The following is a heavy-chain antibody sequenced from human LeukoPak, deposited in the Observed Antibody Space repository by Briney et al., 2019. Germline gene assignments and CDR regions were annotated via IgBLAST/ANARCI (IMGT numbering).Heavy chain of an antibody. CDR1: GFTLSNVW. J-gene: IGHJ3*01. V-gene: IGHV3-15*01. CDR2: IKSKTDGGTT. D-gene: IGHD1-1*01. CDR3: TTYPVHSWNDAFDL. Sequence: GGSLRLSCAASGFTLSNVWMSWVRQAPGKGLEWVGRIKSKTDGGTTNYAAPVKGRFTISRDDSKNMVFLQMNSLKTEDTAVYYCTTYPVHSWNDAFDLWGRGTMVTVSS.